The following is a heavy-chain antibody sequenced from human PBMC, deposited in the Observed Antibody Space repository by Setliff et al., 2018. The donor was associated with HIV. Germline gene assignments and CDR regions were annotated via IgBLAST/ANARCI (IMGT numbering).Heavy chain of an antibody. Sequence: SETLSLTCAVYGGSFSGYYWSCIRQPPGKGLEWIGEIDHSGNTNYNPSLKSRVTVSVDTSKDQFSLRLSSVTVEDTAVYYCARGGWGFSLDSWGQGTLVTVSS. J-gene: IGHJ5*01. D-gene: IGHD7-27*01. CDR2: IDHSGNT. CDR3: ARGGWGFSLDS. CDR1: GGSFSGYY. V-gene: IGHV4-34*01.